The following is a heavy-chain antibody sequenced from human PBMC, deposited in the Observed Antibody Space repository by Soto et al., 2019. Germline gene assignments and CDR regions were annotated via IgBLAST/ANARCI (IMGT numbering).Heavy chain of an antibody. CDR1: GFTFSSYS. Sequence: HPGGSLRLSCAASGFTFSSYSMNWVRQAPGKGLEWVSYISSSSSTIYYADSVKGRFTISRDNAKNSLYLQMNSLRAEDAAVYYCARDRLGAFQLNAFDIWGQGTMVTVSS. J-gene: IGHJ3*02. CDR3: ARDRLGAFQLNAFDI. CDR2: ISSSSSTI. V-gene: IGHV3-48*01. D-gene: IGHD3-10*01.